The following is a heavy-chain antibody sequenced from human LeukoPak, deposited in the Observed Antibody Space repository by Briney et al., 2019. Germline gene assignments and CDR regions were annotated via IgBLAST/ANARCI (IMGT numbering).Heavy chain of an antibody. CDR2: INPNSGGT. D-gene: IGHD3-10*01. V-gene: IGHV1-2*04. CDR3: ARDRLTMARGVSKGGNWFDP. J-gene: IGHJ5*02. CDR1: GYTFTGYY. Sequence: ASVKVSCKASGYTFTGYYMHWVRQAPGQGLEWMGWINPNSGGTNYAQKFQGWVTMTRDTSISTAYMELSRLRSGDTAVYYCARDRLTMARGVSKGGNWFDPWGQGTLVTVSS.